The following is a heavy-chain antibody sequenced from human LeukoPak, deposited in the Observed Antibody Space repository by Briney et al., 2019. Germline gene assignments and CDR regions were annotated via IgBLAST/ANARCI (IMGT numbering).Heavy chain of an antibody. J-gene: IGHJ2*01. Sequence: SGGSLRLSCAASGFTFSSYVMSWVRQAPGKGLEWVSAISGSGGSTYYADSVKGRFTISRDNSKNTLYLQMNSLRAEDTAVYYCAKVPPAPNWYFDLWGRGTLVTVSS. D-gene: IGHD2-2*01. CDR2: ISGSGGST. CDR1: GFTFSSYV. V-gene: IGHV3-23*01. CDR3: AKVPPAPNWYFDL.